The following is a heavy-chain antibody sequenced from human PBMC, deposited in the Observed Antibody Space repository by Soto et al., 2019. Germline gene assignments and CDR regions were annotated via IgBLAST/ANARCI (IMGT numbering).Heavy chain of an antibody. V-gene: IGHV3-23*01. D-gene: IGHD2-15*01. Sequence: GGSLRLSCAASGFTFSSYAMSWVRQAPGKGLEWVSAISGSGGSTYYADSVKGRFTISRDNSKNTLYLQMNSLRAEDTAVYYCAKDPGYCSGGSCETRPLDYWGQGTLVTVSS. CDR3: AKDPGYCSGGSCETRPLDY. CDR1: GFTFSSYA. CDR2: ISGSGGST. J-gene: IGHJ4*02.